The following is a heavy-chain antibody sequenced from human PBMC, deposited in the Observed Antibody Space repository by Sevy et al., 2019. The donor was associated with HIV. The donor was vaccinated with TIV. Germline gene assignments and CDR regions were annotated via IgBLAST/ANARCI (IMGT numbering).Heavy chain of an antibody. Sequence: ASVKVSCKVSGYTLTRLAMHWVRQAPGKGLEWMGSFDPEDNERIYVQKWQGRFSMTEDTSTDTAYMELSNLRSEDTAVYYCATTKDYSVNSSDPFVYWGQGTLVTVSS. CDR3: ATTKDYSVNSSDPFVY. J-gene: IGHJ4*02. CDR1: GYTLTRLA. CDR2: FDPEDNER. V-gene: IGHV1-24*01. D-gene: IGHD3-22*01.